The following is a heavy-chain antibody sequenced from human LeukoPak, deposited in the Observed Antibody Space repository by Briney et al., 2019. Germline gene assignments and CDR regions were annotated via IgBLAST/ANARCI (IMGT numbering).Heavy chain of an antibody. J-gene: IGHJ4*02. Sequence: GGSLRLSCAASGFTFSDYYMSWIRQAPGKGLEWVSYICDSGRTIYYADSVKGRFTISRDNTKNSVYLQMNNLGAEDTAVYYCARDRLGDYDHSGYYDKWGQGTLVTVSS. CDR3: ARDRLGDYDHSGYYDK. CDR2: ICDSGRTI. V-gene: IGHV3-11*01. CDR1: GFTFSDYY. D-gene: IGHD3-22*01.